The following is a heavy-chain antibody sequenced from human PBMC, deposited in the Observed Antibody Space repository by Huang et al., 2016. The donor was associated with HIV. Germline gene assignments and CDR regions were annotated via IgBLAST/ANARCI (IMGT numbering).Heavy chain of an antibody. CDR2: IGSDSRDT. J-gene: IGHJ3*01. CDR3: ARDPYYSNRWKRNDASFL. V-gene: IGHV1-18*01. CDR1: GYDFGSYG. Sequence: QVQLVQSGGEVMQPGASVRVSCKASGYDFGSYGMSWVRQAPGQGLEWLGWIGSDSRDTSSAQKFQGIVTMTTDTSTTTTYMELRSLRSDDTAMYYCARDPYYSNRWKRNDASFLWGQGTMITVSS. D-gene: IGHD4-4*01.